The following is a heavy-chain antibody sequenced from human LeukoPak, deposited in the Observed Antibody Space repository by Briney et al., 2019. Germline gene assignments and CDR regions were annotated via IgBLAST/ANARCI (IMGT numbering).Heavy chain of an antibody. V-gene: IGHV3-23*01. Sequence: PGGSLRLSCAASGFTFSSYAMSWVRQAPGKGLEWVSAIGGSGGSTYYADSVKGRFTISRDNSKNTLYLQLNSLRAEDTAVYYCAKMVTMIVVGRFDYWGQGTLVTVSS. CDR1: GFTFSSYA. J-gene: IGHJ4*02. D-gene: IGHD3-22*01. CDR2: IGGSGGST. CDR3: AKMVTMIVVGRFDY.